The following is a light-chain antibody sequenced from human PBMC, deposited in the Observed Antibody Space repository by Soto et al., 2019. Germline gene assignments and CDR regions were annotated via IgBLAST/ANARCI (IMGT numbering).Light chain of an antibody. CDR2: EVN. Sequence: QSALTQPASVSGSPGQSITISCTGTSSDVGSYDLVSWYQHHPGKAPKVMIYEVNRRPSGVSNRFSGSKSGNTASLTISGLQADDETDYYCCSYAGNNSYVFGTGTKLT. CDR1: SSDVGSYDL. J-gene: IGLJ1*01. CDR3: CSYAGNNSYV. V-gene: IGLV2-23*02.